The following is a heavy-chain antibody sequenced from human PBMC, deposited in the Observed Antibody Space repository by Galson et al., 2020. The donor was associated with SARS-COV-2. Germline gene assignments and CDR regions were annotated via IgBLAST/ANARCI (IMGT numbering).Heavy chain of an antibody. CDR2: ISSDGSDT. J-gene: IGHJ5*02. CDR3: ARVPQKTVLWFGNWFDP. D-gene: IGHD3-10*01. CDR1: GLTFNRYA. V-gene: IGHV3-30*04. Sequence: GGSLRLSCAGSGLTFNRYALHWVRQAPGKGLEWVAVISSDGSDTYYLDSVRGRFTVSRDNSRNMLYLQMNSLRPEDTAIYFCARVPQKTVLWFGNWFDPWGQGTLVTVSS.